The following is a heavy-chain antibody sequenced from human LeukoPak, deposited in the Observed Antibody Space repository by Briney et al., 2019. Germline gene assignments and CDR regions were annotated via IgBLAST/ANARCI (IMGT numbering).Heavy chain of an antibody. D-gene: IGHD6-13*01. V-gene: IGHV4-59*01. J-gene: IGHJ4*02. CDR1: GGSISSYY. CDR3: ARGSQLAAAGTGDFDY. CDR2: IYYRGST. Sequence: SETLSLTCTVSGGSISSYYWSWIRQPPGKGLEWIGYIYYRGSTNYNPSLKSRVTISVDTSKNQFSLKLSSVTAADTAVYYCARGSQLAAAGTGDFDYWGQGTLVTVSS.